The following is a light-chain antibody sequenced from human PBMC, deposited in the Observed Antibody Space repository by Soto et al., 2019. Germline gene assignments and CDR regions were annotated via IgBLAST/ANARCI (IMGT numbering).Light chain of an antibody. J-gene: IGKJ4*01. CDR2: GAS. CDR1: QSVSVN. Sequence: EIVMTQSPATLSVSPGERATLSCRASQSVSVNLAWYQQKPGQTPRLLIYGASTRATGIPARFSGSGSGTEFTLTINSLQSEDFAVYYCQQDNNWPPLTFGGGTKVEIK. CDR3: QQDNNWPPLT. V-gene: IGKV3-15*01.